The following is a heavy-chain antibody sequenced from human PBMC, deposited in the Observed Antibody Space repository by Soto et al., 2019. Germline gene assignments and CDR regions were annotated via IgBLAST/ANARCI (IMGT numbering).Heavy chain of an antibody. D-gene: IGHD2-8*01. J-gene: IGHJ4*02. CDR2: IIPIFGTA. CDR1: GGTFSSYA. CDR3: ARASYIVLMVYASYYFDY. Sequence: SVKVSCKTSGGTFSSYAISWVRQAPGQGLEWMGGIIPIFGTANYAQKFQGRVTITADESTSTAYMELSSLRSEDTAVYYCARASYIVLMVYASYYFDYWGQGTLVTVSS. V-gene: IGHV1-69*13.